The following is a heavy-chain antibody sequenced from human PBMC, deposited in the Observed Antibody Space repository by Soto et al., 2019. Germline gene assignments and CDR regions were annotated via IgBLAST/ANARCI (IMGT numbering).Heavy chain of an antibody. J-gene: IGHJ6*02. CDR1: GFTFSSYW. CDR2: INSDGSST. CDR3: ARVGWVWGSPYYYGMDV. D-gene: IGHD3-16*01. Sequence: EVQLVESGGGLVQPGGSLRLSCAASGFTFSSYWMHWVRQAPGKGLVWVSRINSDGSSTSYADSAKGRFTISRDNAKNTLYLQMNSLRAEDTAVYYCARVGWVWGSPYYYGMDVWGQGTTVTVSS. V-gene: IGHV3-74*01.